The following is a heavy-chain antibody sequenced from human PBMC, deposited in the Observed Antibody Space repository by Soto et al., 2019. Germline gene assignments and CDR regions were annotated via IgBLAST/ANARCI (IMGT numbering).Heavy chain of an antibody. Sequence: GGSLRLSCAASGFTFSSYAMHWVRQAPGKGLEWVAVISYDGSNKYYADSVKGRFTISRDNSKNTLYLQMNSLRAEDTAVYYCARASGYCSSTSCYVLVWGQGTTVTVS. CDR1: GFTFSSYA. J-gene: IGHJ6*02. D-gene: IGHD2-2*01. V-gene: IGHV3-30-3*01. CDR2: ISYDGSNK. CDR3: ARASGYCSSTSCYVLV.